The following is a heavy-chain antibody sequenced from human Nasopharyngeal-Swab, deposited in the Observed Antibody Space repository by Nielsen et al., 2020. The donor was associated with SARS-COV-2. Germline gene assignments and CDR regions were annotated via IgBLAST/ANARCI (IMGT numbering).Heavy chain of an antibody. Sequence: SETLSLTCTVSGGSISRSSYYWGWIRQPPGKGLEWIGSIYYSGSTYYNPSLRGRVTISLDTAKNQLSLKLTSVTAADTAVYYCGRDLQQVASWGQGILVTVSS. D-gene: IGHD1/OR15-1a*01. V-gene: IGHV4-39*07. CDR3: GRDLQQVAS. J-gene: IGHJ5*02. CDR2: IYYSGST. CDR1: GGSISRSSYY.